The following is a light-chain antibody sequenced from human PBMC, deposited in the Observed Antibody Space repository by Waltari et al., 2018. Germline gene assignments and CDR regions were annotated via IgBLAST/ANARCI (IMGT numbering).Light chain of an antibody. J-gene: IGLJ3*02. Sequence: HSLLTPPRSAPGTPGPRAPIPGSGLNSNLGSHVLTWYQQPPGTAPKLIIYRNSQRPSGVPDRFSGSKSGTSASLAISGLQSEDEAVYYCASWDYGLNRVLYGGGTKLTVL. V-gene: IGLV1-44*01. CDR3: ASWDYGLNRVL. CDR1: NSNLGSHV. CDR2: RNS.